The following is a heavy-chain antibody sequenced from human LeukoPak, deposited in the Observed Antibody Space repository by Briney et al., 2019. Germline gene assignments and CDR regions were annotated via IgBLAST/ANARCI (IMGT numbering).Heavy chain of an antibody. CDR3: AKAPLNNRFLGWLLGGYFDY. D-gene: IGHD3-3*01. J-gene: IGHJ4*02. CDR2: ISGSGGST. V-gene: IGHV3-23*01. CDR1: GFTFSSYA. Sequence: GGSLRLSYAASGFTFSSYAMSWVRQAPGKGLEWVSAISGSGGSTYYADSVKGRFTISRDNSKNTLYLQMNSLRAEDTAVYYCAKAPLNNRFLGWLLGGYFDYWGQGTLVTVSS.